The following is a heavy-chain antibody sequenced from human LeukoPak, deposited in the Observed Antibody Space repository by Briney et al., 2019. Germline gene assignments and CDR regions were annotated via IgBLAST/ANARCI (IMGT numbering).Heavy chain of an antibody. D-gene: IGHD3-22*01. Sequence: SETLSLTCTVSGGSITSYYWSWIRQPPGKGLEWIGYIYYSGSTNYNPSLKSRVTISVDTSKNQFSLKLSSVTAADTAVYYCARSAMIGSNWFDPWGQGTLVTVSS. V-gene: IGHV4-59*01. CDR2: IYYSGST. CDR3: ARSAMIGSNWFDP. J-gene: IGHJ5*02. CDR1: GGSITSYY.